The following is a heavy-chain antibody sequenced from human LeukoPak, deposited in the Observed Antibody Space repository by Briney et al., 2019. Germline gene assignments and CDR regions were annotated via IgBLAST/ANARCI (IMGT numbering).Heavy chain of an antibody. D-gene: IGHD5-18*01. J-gene: IGHJ4*02. V-gene: IGHV4-34*01. Sequence: PSETLSLTCAVYGGSFSGYWWNWIRQPPGKGLEWIGSIYYSGRTYYNPSLKSRVTISVDTSKNQFSLKLSSVTVADTAVYYCARHVSAYSYGYSPVSLDYWGQGTLVTVSS. CDR1: GGSFSGYW. CDR2: IYYSGRT. CDR3: ARHVSAYSYGYSPVSLDY.